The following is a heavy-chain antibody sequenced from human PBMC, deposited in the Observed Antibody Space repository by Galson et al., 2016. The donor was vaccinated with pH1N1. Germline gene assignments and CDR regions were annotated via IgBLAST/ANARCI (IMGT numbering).Heavy chain of an antibody. J-gene: IGHJ5*02. Sequence: SVKVSCKASGVTFNSNAFTRVRQAPRQGPEWMGGIIPMFGITNYAQKFQGRVTISTDELKSTAFMELSSLTSDDTAVYYCARGQGYHLQRGWFDPWGQGTLVSVSS. D-gene: IGHD2-15*01. CDR1: GVTFNSNA. CDR3: ARGQGYHLQRGWFDP. V-gene: IGHV1-69*05. CDR2: IIPMFGIT.